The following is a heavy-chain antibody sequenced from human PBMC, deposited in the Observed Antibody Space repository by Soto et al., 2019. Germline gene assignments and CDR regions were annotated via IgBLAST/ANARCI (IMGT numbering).Heavy chain of an antibody. CDR1: GYSFTSYW. CDR2: IYPGDSDT. Sequence: GESLKISCKGSGYSFTSYWIGWVRQMPGKDLEWMGIIYPGDSDTRYSPSFQGQVTISADKSISTAYLQWSSLKASDTAMYYCARHAYCTNGVCYDYMAVSGKGTMFTLSS. CDR3: ARHAYCTNGVCYDYMAV. D-gene: IGHD2-8*01. J-gene: IGHJ6*03. V-gene: IGHV5-51*01.